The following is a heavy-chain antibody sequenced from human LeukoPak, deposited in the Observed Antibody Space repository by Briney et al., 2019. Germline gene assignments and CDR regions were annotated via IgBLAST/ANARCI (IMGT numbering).Heavy chain of an antibody. V-gene: IGHV5-51*01. D-gene: IGHD3-22*01. CDR2: IYSGDSDT. CDR1: GYSFTSYW. CDR3: ARHAYCYDSSRPACDY. J-gene: IGHJ4*02. Sequence: GESLQFSCPGSGYSFTSYWIGWVRHMPRKGLGWMGIIYSGDSDTRYSPSSQGRATISADKSISTAYLQWSSLKASDTAMYYCARHAYCYDSSRPACDYWGQGTLVTVSS.